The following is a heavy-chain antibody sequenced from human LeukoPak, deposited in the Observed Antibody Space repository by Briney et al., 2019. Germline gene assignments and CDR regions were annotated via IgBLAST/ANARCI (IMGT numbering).Heavy chain of an antibody. CDR2: ISAYKGDT. D-gene: IGHD5-24*01. V-gene: IGHV1-18*01. Sequence: ASVKVSCKASGGTFSSYAISWVRQAPGQGLEWMGWISAYKGDTNYAQNLQGRVTMTTDTSTSTAYMELSRLRSDDTAVYYCARSLGMATTNWFDPWGQGTLVTVSS. J-gene: IGHJ5*02. CDR3: ARSLGMATTNWFDP. CDR1: GGTFSSYA.